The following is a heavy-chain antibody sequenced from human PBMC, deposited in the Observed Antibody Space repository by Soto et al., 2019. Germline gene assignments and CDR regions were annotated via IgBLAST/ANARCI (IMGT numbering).Heavy chain of an antibody. Sequence: QVQLVQSGAEVKKPGSSVKVSCKASGGTFSSYTISWVRQAPGQGLEWMGRIIPILGIANYAQKFQGRVTITADKSTSTAYMELSSLRSEDTAVYYCAREEYYYGSGAFFEYWGHGTLVSVSS. CDR2: IIPILGIA. CDR3: AREEYYYGSGAFFEY. D-gene: IGHD3-10*01. CDR1: GGTFSSYT. V-gene: IGHV1-69*08. J-gene: IGHJ4*01.